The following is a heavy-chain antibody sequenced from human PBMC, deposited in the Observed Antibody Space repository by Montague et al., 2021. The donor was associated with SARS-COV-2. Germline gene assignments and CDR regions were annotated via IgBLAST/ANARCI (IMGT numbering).Heavy chain of an antibody. V-gene: IGHV2-70*01. J-gene: IGHJ4*02. CDR3: ARIRDYDILTGSYSGFDY. D-gene: IGHD3-9*01. CDR1: GFSLSASGMC. Sequence: VKPTQTLTLTRTFSGFSLSASGMCVSWIRQPPGKALEWLALIDWDDDKYYSTSLKTRLTTSKDTSKNQVVLTMTNMDPVDTATYYCARIRDYDILTGSYSGFDYWGQGTLVTVSS. CDR2: IDWDDDK.